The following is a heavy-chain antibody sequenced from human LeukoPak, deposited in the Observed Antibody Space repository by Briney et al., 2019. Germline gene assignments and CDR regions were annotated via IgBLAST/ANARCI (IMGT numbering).Heavy chain of an antibody. D-gene: IGHD6-13*01. Sequence: SETLSLTXAVYGGSFSGYYWSWIRQPPGKGVEWIGEINHSGSTNYNPSLKSRVTISVDTSKNQFSLKLSSVTAADTAVYYCAMSRGGTAAAGFYWGQGTLVTVSS. J-gene: IGHJ4*02. CDR2: INHSGST. V-gene: IGHV4-34*01. CDR3: AMSRGGTAAAGFY. CDR1: GGSFSGYY.